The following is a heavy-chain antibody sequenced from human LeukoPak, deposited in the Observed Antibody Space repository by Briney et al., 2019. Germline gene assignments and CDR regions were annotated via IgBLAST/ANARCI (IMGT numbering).Heavy chain of an antibody. CDR2: ISWNSGSI. D-gene: IGHD2-15*01. Sequence: GGSLRLSCAASGFTFSSYAMHWVRQAPGKGLEWVSGISWNSGSIGYADSVKGRFTISRDNAKNSLYLQMNSLRAEDTALYYCAKDMAELPLYYFDYWGQGTLVTVSS. J-gene: IGHJ4*02. CDR3: AKDMAELPLYYFDY. CDR1: GFTFSSYA. V-gene: IGHV3-9*01.